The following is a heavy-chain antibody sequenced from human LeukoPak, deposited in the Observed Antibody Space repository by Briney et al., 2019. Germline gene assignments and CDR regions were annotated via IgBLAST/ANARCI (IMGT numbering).Heavy chain of an antibody. D-gene: IGHD2/OR15-2a*01. Sequence: ASVKVSCKASGYTFTGYYMHWVRQAPGQGLEWMGWINPNSGGTNYAQKSQGRVTVTRDTSISTAYMELSSLRSEDTAVYYCARARISECPWDWGQGTLVTVSS. J-gene: IGHJ4*02. CDR1: GYTFTGYY. CDR3: ARARISECPWD. CDR2: INPNSGGT. V-gene: IGHV1-2*02.